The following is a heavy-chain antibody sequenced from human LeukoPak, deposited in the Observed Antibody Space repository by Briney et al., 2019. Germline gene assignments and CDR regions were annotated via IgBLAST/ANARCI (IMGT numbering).Heavy chain of an antibody. D-gene: IGHD2-15*01. CDR2: INSDGSST. J-gene: IGHJ6*03. V-gene: IGHV3-74*01. CDR3: ARDRCSGGRCYSLSVGHMDV. Sequence: GGSLRLSCAASGFTFSSYWMHWVRQAPGKGLVWVSRINSDGSSTSYADSVEGRFTISRDNAKNSLYLQMNSLRAEDTALYYCARDRCSGGRCYSLSVGHMDVWGKGTTVTVSS. CDR1: GFTFSSYW.